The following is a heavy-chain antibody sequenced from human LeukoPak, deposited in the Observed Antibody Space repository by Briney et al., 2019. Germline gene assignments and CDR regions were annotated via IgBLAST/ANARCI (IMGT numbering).Heavy chain of an antibody. CDR1: GFSFDDYA. CDR3: AKDVAVVAAKNFDH. D-gene: IGHD2-21*02. Sequence: TGGSLRLSCAASGFSFDDYAMHWVRQAPGKGLEWVCLIRGDGGSTYYADSVKGRFTISRDNSKNSLFLQMNSLRTEDTALYYCAKDVAVVAAKNFDHWGQGTLVTVSS. V-gene: IGHV3-43*02. CDR2: IRGDGGST. J-gene: IGHJ4*02.